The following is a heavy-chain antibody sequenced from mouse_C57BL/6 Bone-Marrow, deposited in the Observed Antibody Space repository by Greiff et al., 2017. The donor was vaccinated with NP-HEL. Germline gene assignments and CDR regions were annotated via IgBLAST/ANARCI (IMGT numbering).Heavy chain of an antibody. V-gene: IGHV14-4*01. CDR2: IDPENGDT. CDR3: TTSGSILDY. D-gene: IGHD1-1*01. Sequence: LVESGAELVRPGASVKLSCTASGFNIKDDYMHWVKQRPEQGLEWIGWIDPENGDTEYASKFQGKATITADTSSNTAYLQLSSLTSEDTAVYYCTTSGSILDYWGQGTTLTVSS. CDR1: GFNIKDDY. J-gene: IGHJ2*01.